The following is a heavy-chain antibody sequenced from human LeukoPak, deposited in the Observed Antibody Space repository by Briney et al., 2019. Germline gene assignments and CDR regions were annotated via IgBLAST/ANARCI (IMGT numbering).Heavy chain of an antibody. CDR2: ISSNGGST. J-gene: IGHJ2*01. CDR3: ARDRRYYDSSGYYFHWYFDL. CDR1: GFTFSSYA. D-gene: IGHD3-22*01. Sequence: PGGSLRLSCSVSGFTFSSYAMHWVRQAPGKGLEYVSVISSNGGSTYYADSVKGRFTISRDNSKNTLYLQMNSLRAEDTALYYCARDRRYYDSSGYYFHWYFDLWGRGTLVTVSS. V-gene: IGHV3-64*04.